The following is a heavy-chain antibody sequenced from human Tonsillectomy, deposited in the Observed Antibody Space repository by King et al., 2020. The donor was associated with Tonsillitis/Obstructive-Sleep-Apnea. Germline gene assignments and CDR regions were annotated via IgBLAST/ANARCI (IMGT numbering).Heavy chain of an antibody. Sequence: VQLVESGGGVVQPGRSLRLSCAASGFTFSSYGMHWVRQAPGKGLEWVAVISSDGSNKYYADSVKGRFTISRDNSKNTLYLQMNSLRAEDTAVYYCARSPSGDGRDGWGQGPTATVSS. CDR1: GFTFSSYG. D-gene: IGHD3-10*01. V-gene: IGHV3-33*01. CDR3: ARSPSGDGRDG. J-gene: IGHJ6*02. CDR2: ISSDGSNK.